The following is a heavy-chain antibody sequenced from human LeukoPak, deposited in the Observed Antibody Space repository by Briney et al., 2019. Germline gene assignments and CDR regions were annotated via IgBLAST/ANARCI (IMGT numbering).Heavy chain of an antibody. D-gene: IGHD4/OR15-4a*01. Sequence: GASVKVSCKGSGYIFTNYVVQWVRQAPGQSLEWLGWINPGNGETRYSRKFQGRVTMSIDTSATTAYMELDSLTAEDTAIYYCSRDRWHCVVNCDSVYYYSLDVWGQGTTVTVSS. CDR3: SRDRWHCVVNCDSVYYYSLDV. CDR1: GYIFTNYV. J-gene: IGHJ6*02. CDR2: INPGNGET. V-gene: IGHV1-3*01.